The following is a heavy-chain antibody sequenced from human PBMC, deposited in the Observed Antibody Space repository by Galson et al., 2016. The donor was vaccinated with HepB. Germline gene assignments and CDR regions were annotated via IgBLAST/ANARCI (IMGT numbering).Heavy chain of an antibody. J-gene: IGHJ6*03. D-gene: IGHD1-7*01. V-gene: IGHV4-39*01. CDR2: IYYSGTS. Sequence: TLSLTCTVSGGSISSSYYWAWIRQPPGKGLEWIASIYYSGTSYYKPSLTSRVTISVDTSKSQFSLKVRSVTAADTAVYYCARHAGTSYENYYMDVWGRGTTVAVSS. CDR1: GGSISSSYY. CDR3: ARHAGTSYENYYMDV.